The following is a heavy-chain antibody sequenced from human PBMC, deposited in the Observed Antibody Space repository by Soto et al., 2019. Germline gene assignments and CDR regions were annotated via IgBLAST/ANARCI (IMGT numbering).Heavy chain of an antibody. Sequence: QVQLQQWGAGLLKPSETLSLTCAVYGGSFSGYYWSWIRQPPGKGLEWIGEINHSGSTNYNPSLKSRVTISVDTSKNQFSLKLSSVTAADTAVYYCARGRVIRQLLCLSGCDYYYYYMDVWGKGTTVTVSS. J-gene: IGHJ6*03. V-gene: IGHV4-34*01. D-gene: IGHD2-2*01. CDR3: ARGRVIRQLLCLSGCDYYYYYMDV. CDR1: GGSFSGYY. CDR2: INHSGST.